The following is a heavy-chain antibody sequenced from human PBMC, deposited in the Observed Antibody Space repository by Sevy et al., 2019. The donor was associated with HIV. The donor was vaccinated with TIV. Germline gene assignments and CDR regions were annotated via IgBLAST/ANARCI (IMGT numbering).Heavy chain of an antibody. CDR1: GGSFSGYY. J-gene: IGHJ6*02. V-gene: IGHV4-34*01. Sequence: SETLSLTCAVYGGSFSGYYWSWIRQPPGKGLEWIGEINHSGSTNYNPSLKSRVTISVDTSKNQFSLKLSSVTAADTAVYYCARGAGEAAANYYYYGMDVWGQGTTVTVSS. D-gene: IGHD6-13*01. CDR2: INHSGST. CDR3: ARGAGEAAANYYYYGMDV.